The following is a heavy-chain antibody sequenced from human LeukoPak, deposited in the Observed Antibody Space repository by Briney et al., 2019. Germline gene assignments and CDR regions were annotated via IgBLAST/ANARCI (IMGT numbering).Heavy chain of an antibody. Sequence: SLRLSCAASGFTVSDNYISWVRQAPGKGLEWVGFIRSKAYGGTTEYAASVKARFTISRDDSKSIAYLQMNSLKTEDTAVYYCTRDSVYSNYAPNWFDPWGQGTLVTVSA. D-gene: IGHD4-11*01. V-gene: IGHV3-49*04. CDR1: GFTVSDNY. CDR2: IRSKAYGGTT. J-gene: IGHJ5*02. CDR3: TRDSVYSNYAPNWFDP.